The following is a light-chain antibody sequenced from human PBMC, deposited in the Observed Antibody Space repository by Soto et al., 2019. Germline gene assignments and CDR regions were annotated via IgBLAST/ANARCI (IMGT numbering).Light chain of an antibody. V-gene: IGKV3-20*01. CDR3: QKYGSSPT. CDR2: GAY. Sequence: EIVLTQSPGTLSLSPGERATLSCRASQSVSSSFLAWYQQKPGQAPRLHIYGAYSRATGIPDRFSGSWSGTDFILTISRLEPEDFAVYYCQKYGSSPTFGQGTKVDIK. J-gene: IGKJ1*01. CDR1: QSVSSSF.